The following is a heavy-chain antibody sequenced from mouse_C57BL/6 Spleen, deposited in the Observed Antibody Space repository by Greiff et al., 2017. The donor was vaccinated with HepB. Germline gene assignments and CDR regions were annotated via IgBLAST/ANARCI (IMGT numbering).Heavy chain of an antibody. CDR1: GFTFSDYG. CDR3: ARGDYYGGAMDY. V-gene: IGHV5-17*01. Sequence: EVKLMESGGGLVKPGGSLKLSCAASGFTFSDYGMHWVRQAPEKGLEWVAYISSGSSTIYYADTVNGRFTISRDNAKNTLFLQMTSLRSEDTAMYYCARGDYYGGAMDYWGQGTSVTVSS. CDR2: ISSGSSTI. D-gene: IGHD1-1*01. J-gene: IGHJ4*01.